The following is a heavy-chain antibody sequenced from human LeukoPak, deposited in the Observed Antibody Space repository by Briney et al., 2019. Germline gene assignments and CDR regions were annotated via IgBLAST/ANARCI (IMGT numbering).Heavy chain of an antibody. CDR3: ARLGRSSWFFDY. CDR2: IYYSGST. J-gene: IGHJ4*02. V-gene: IGHV4-39*01. Sequence: SETLSLTCTVSGGSIINTNYFWGWVRQSPGKGLEWIGNIYYSGSTYYNPSLKSRVTISVDTSKNQFSLKLSSVTAADTAVYYCARLGRSSWFFDYWGQGTLVTVSS. D-gene: IGHD6-13*01. CDR1: GGSIINTNYF.